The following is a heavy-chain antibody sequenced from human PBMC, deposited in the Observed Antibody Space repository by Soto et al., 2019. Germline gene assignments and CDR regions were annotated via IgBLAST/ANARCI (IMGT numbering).Heavy chain of an antibody. V-gene: IGHV3-53*01. D-gene: IGHD2-15*01. J-gene: IGHJ5*02. CDR2: LHSDVST. CDR3: XXXLGGSWYNWFDP. CDR1: GFTVSSNS. Sequence: EMQLVQSGGGLIQPGGSLRLSCAVSGFTVSSNSITWVRQAPGQGLEWVSVLHSDVSTYYVDSVKGRFVISRDNSKNTVYLQMNSLRAEDTAXXXXXXXLGGSWYNWFDPWGQGTLVTVSS.